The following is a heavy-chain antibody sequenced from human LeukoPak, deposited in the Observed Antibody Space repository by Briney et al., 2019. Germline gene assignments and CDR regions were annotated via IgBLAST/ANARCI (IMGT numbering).Heavy chain of an antibody. Sequence: SVTVSCKASGGTFSSYAISWVRQAPGQGLEWMGGIIPIFGTANYAQKFQGRVTITADESTSTAYMELSSLRSEDTAVYYCAREPTSITIFGVVNNWFDPWGQGTLVTVSS. CDR2: IIPIFGTA. CDR3: AREPTSITIFGVVNNWFDP. D-gene: IGHD3-3*01. J-gene: IGHJ5*02. V-gene: IGHV1-69*13. CDR1: GGTFSSYA.